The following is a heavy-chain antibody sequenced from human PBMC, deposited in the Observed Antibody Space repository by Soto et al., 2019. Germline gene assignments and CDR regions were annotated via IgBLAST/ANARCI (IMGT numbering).Heavy chain of an antibody. CDR1: GFTFSSYS. CDR3: ARDDTLTEYPLDY. V-gene: IGHV3-48*01. CDR2: ISSSSSTI. J-gene: IGHJ4*02. Sequence: HPGGSLRLSCAASGFTFSSYSMNWVRQAPGKGLEWVSYISSSSSTIYYADSVKGRFTISRDNAKNSLYLQMNSLRAEDTAVYYCARDDTLTEYPLDYWGQGTLVTVSS. D-gene: IGHD3-9*01.